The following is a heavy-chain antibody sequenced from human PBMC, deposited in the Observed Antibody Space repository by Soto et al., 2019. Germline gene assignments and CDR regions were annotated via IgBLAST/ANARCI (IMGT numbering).Heavy chain of an antibody. CDR3: AICLYGSGSYYNDY. D-gene: IGHD3-10*01. Sequence: EVQLVESGGGLVQPGGSLRLSCAASGFTFSDHYMDWVRQAPGKGLEWVGRTRNKATSYTTEYAAAVKGRFTISRDDSKSSLYLQMNSLKTEDSAVYYCAICLYGSGSYYNDYWGQGTLVTVSS. CDR2: TRNKATSYTT. J-gene: IGHJ4*02. CDR1: GFTFSDHY. V-gene: IGHV3-72*01.